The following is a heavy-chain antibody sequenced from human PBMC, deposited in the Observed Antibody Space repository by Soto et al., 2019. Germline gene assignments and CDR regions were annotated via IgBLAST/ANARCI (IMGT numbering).Heavy chain of an antibody. CDR3: IGEEWGMRDVDD. CDR1: EYTFTDYF. CDR2: INLGGTTT. V-gene: IGHV1-46*03. J-gene: IGHJ4*02. D-gene: IGHD3-16*01. Sequence: QVQLVQSGAEVKKPGASVKLSCQASEYTFTDYFIHWVRQAPGQGLEWMGLINLGGTTTTYAQKLQRRLTIIRDSPTRTAYMELRSLRSEDTAVYYCIGEEWGMRDVDDWGQGTLVSVSS.